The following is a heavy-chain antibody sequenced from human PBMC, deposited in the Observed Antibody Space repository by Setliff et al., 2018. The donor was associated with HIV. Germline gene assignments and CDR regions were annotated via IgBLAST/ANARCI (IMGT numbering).Heavy chain of an antibody. D-gene: IGHD1-26*01. Sequence: KPSETLSLTCTVSGDSIHTPYWSWIRQPPGKGLEWIGRISHSGNTNFNPSLNSRATISLDTSKNQSSLRLTSLTAADTAIYYCARGTVGGGASFPWGRGILVTVSS. CDR1: GDSIHTPY. CDR2: ISHSGNT. CDR3: ARGTVGGGASFP. J-gene: IGHJ5*02. V-gene: IGHV4-59*11.